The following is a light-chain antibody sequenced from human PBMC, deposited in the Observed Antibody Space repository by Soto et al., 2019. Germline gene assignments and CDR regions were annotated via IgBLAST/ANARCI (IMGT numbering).Light chain of an antibody. CDR1: QSVSSSY. CDR3: QQYGSSPLT. V-gene: IGKV3-20*01. J-gene: IGKJ4*01. CDR2: GAS. Sequence: EIVLTKSPGTLSLSPGERATLSCRASQSVSSSYLAWYQQKPGQAPRLLIYGASSRATGIPDRFSGSGSGTDFTLTISRLEREDVAVYYCQQYGSSPLTFGGGNKVEIK.